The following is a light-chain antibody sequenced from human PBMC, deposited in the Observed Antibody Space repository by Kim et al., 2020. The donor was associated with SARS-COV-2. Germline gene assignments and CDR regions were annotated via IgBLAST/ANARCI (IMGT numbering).Light chain of an antibody. CDR3: QQLHSYPLT. CDR1: QDVSRY. CDR2: AAS. J-gene: IGKJ4*01. V-gene: IGKV1-9*01. Sequence: ASVGDTVTITCRASQDVSRYFDWHQQKAGKGPKVLIYAASTLLTGVPSRFSGSGSGTEFTLTISGLQPEDFATYYCQQLHSYPLTVGGGTKVDIK.